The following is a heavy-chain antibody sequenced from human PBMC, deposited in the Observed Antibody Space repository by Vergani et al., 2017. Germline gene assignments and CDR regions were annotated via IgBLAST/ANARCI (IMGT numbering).Heavy chain of an antibody. J-gene: IGHJ6*03. D-gene: IGHD2-15*01. CDR3: ARDGWDCSGISCFLRAGEFYYMDV. CDR2: ISSGGGDI. V-gene: IGHV3-23*01. CDR1: GFTFDTYT. Sequence: EVQLLESGGGLVQPGGSRRLSCAGAGFTFDTYTMAYVRQAPGKGLEWVATISSGGGDIFYADSVKGRFTISRDNSKNTVGLEMSSLRVDDTATYYCARDGWDCSGISCFLRAGEFYYMDVWGQGTTVTVSS.